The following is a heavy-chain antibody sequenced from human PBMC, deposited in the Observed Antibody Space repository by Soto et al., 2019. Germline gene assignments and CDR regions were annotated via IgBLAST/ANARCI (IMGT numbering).Heavy chain of an antibody. CDR3: AKDADTSSHYSLLDF. CDR2: TWSGGRGE. D-gene: IGHD3-22*01. CDR1: GFAFSYHG. Sequence: QVQLVESGGGVVQPGTSLRLSCAASGFAFSYHGIHWVRQAPGKGLEWVAVTWSGGRGEYYADSVRGRFTISRDNSKTTVYLQMNSLRVEDTAVYYCAKDADTSSHYSLLDFRGQGTLVTVSS. J-gene: IGHJ4*02. V-gene: IGHV3-33*06.